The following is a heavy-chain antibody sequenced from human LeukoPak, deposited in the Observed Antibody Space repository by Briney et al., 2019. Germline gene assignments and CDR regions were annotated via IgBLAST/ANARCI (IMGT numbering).Heavy chain of an antibody. J-gene: IGHJ6*03. CDR3: ARDGGKYYDILTGYYVSNYYYYMDV. CDR2: ISSSSSTI. CDR1: GFTFSSYA. V-gene: IGHV3-48*02. Sequence: PGGSLRLSCAASGFTFSSYAMSWVRQAPGKGLEWVSYISSSSSTIYYADSVKGRFTISRDNAKNSLYLQMNSLRDEDTAVYYCARDGGKYYDILTGYYVSNYYYYMDVWGKGTTVTVSS. D-gene: IGHD3-9*01.